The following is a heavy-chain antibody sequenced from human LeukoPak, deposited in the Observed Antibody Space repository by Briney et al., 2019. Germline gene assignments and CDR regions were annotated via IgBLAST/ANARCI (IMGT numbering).Heavy chain of an antibody. CDR1: GGSFSGYY. CDR3: ARGQLGYCSGGSCQDAFDI. V-gene: IGHV4-34*01. Sequence: SETLSLTCAVYGGSFSGYYWSWIRQPPGKGLEWIGEINHSGSTNYNPSLKSRVTISVDTSKNQFSLKLSSVTAAGTAVYYCARGQLGYCSGGSCQDAFDIWGQGTMVTVSS. D-gene: IGHD2-15*01. CDR2: INHSGST. J-gene: IGHJ3*02.